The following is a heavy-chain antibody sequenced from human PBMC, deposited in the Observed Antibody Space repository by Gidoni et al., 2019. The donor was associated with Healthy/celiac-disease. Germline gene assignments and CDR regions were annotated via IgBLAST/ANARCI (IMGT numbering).Heavy chain of an antibody. CDR1: GGSISSYY. J-gene: IGHJ6*02. CDR2: ICYSGST. CDR3: AREGSSGYYWPFGMDV. Sequence: QVQLQASGPGLVKPSETLSLTCTVPGGSISSYYWSWIRQPPGKGLEWIGYICYSGSTNYNPSLKSRVTISVDTSKNQFSLKLSSVTAADTAVYYCAREGSSGYYWPFGMDVWGQGTTVTVSS. D-gene: IGHD3-22*01. V-gene: IGHV4-59*01.